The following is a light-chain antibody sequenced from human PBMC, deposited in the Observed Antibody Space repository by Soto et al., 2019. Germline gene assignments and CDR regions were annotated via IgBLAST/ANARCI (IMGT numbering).Light chain of an antibody. V-gene: IGLV2-11*01. CDR1: SSDVGGYDY. J-gene: IGLJ1*01. Sequence: QSALTQPRSVSGSPGQSVTLSCTGTSSDVGGYDYVSWYQQHPDKAPKLIIYDVSRRPSGVPDRFSGSKSDNTASLTISGLQAEDDGDYFCFSYAGNSRVFGTGTKLTVL. CDR3: FSYAGNSRV. CDR2: DVS.